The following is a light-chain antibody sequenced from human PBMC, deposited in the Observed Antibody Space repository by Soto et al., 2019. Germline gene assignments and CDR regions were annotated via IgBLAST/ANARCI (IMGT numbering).Light chain of an antibody. CDR2: HDS. V-gene: IGLV3-21*04. Sequence: SYELTQPPSVSVAPGKTARITCGGNNVGRKSVHWYQQKPGQAPVLVISHDSDRPSGIPERFSGSKSGNTATLTISTVEAGDEADYYCQVWDTSSDHPVVFGGGTQLTVL. J-gene: IGLJ2*01. CDR1: NVGRKS. CDR3: QVWDTSSDHPVV.